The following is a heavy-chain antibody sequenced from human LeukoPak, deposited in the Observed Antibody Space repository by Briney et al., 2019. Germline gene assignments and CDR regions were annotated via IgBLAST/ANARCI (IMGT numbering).Heavy chain of an antibody. CDR1: GGSFSGYY. V-gene: IGHV4-34*01. D-gene: IGHD5-24*01. J-gene: IGHJ5*02. CDR3: ARAPIITNSWYWFDH. CDR2: INHSGGT. Sequence: PSETLSLTCAVYGGSFSGYYWSWIRQPPGKGLEWIGEINHSGGTNYNPSLKSRVTISVDTSKNQFSLKLSSVTAADTALYYCARAPIITNSWYWFDHWGQGTLVTVSS.